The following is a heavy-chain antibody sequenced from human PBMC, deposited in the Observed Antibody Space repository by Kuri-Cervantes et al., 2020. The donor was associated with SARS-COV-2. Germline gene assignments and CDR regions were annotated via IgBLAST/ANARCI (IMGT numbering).Heavy chain of an antibody. Sequence: GGSLRLSCAASGFTFSRYAMHWVRQAPGKGLEWVAVISYDGSNKYYADSVKGRFTISRDNSQNTLYLHMKSLRSEDTAMYYCAKDRVGVQDFWGQGTLVTVSS. CDR3: AKDRVGVQDF. J-gene: IGHJ4*02. D-gene: IGHD2-21*01. CDR1: GFTFSRYA. CDR2: ISYDGSNK. V-gene: IGHV3-30-3*01.